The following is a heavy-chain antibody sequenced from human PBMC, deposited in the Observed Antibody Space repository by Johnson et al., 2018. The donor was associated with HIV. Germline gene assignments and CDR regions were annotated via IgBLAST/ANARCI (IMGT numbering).Heavy chain of an antibody. CDR3: AKDKDAFDI. J-gene: IGHJ3*02. Sequence: VQLVESGGGLVKPGGSLRLSCAASGFTFSNAWMSWVRQAPGKGLEWVGRIKSKTDGGTTDYAAPVKGRFTISRDNSKNTLYLQMNSLRAEDTAVYYCAKDKDAFDIWGQGTMVTVSS. V-gene: IGHV3-15*01. CDR2: IKSKTDGGTT. CDR1: GFTFSNAW.